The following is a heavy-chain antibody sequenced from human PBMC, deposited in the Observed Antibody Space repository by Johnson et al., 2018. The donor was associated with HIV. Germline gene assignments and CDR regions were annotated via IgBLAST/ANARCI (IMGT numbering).Heavy chain of an antibody. CDR1: GFTFSSYG. CDR2: ISYDGSNK. V-gene: IGHV3-30*19. Sequence: QVQLVESGGGVVQPGRSLRLSCAASGFTFSSYGMHWVRQAPGKGLEWVAVISYDGSNKYYADSVKGRFTISRDNSKNTLYLQMNSLRAEDTAVYYCARDFKDSSSWYGAFDIWGQGTMVTVSS. D-gene: IGHD6-13*01. J-gene: IGHJ3*02. CDR3: ARDFKDSSSWYGAFDI.